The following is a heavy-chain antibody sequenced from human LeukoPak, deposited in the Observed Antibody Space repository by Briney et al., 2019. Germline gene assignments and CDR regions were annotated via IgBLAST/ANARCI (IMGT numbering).Heavy chain of an antibody. Sequence: GGSLRLYCAASGFTFSDYYMSWIRQAPGKGLEWVSYISSSGSTIYYADSVKGRFTISRDNAKNSLYLQMNSLRAEDTAVYYCARDIGDITMIVVVITPGAFDIWGQGTMVTVSS. CDR3: ARDIGDITMIVVVITPGAFDI. CDR1: GFTFSDYY. J-gene: IGHJ3*02. V-gene: IGHV3-11*01. CDR2: ISSSGSTI. D-gene: IGHD3-22*01.